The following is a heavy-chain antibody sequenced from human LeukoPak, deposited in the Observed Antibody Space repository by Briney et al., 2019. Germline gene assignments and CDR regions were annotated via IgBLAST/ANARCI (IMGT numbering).Heavy chain of an antibody. J-gene: IGHJ4*02. CDR2: IRSKGYGGTT. D-gene: IGHD4-17*01. CDR3: TRGLSANGDYGY. Sequence: GGSLRLFCTASGFFYCDYAMSWVREAPGKGLEWVGFIRSKGYGGTTEYAASVKGRFTISRDDSKSIAYLQMNSLKTEDTAVYYCTRGLSANGDYGYWGQGTLVTVSS. CDR1: GFFYCDYA. V-gene: IGHV3-49*04.